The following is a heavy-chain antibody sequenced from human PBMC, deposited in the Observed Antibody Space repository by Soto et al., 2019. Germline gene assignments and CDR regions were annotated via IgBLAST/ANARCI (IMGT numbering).Heavy chain of an antibody. J-gene: IGHJ6*02. V-gene: IGHV1-69*01. CDR2: SIPIFGTA. D-gene: IGHD5-18*01. CDR1: GGTFSSYA. Sequence: QVQLVQSGAEVKKPGSSVKVSCKASGGTFSSYAISWVRQAPGQGLEWMGGSIPIFGTANYAQKFQGRVTITADDSTRTAYMELSCLRSEDTAVYYCARRDTAMVPGSNFYYYYYGMDVWGQGTTVTVSS. CDR3: ARRDTAMVPGSNFYYYYYGMDV.